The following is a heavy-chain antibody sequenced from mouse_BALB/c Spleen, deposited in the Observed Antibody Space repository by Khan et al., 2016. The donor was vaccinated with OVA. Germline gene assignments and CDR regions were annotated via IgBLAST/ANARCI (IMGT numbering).Heavy chain of an antibody. V-gene: IGHV5-9-3*01. CDR3: ARSPYGNFAY. D-gene: IGHD2-1*01. Sequence: EVKLMESGGGLVKPGGSLKLSCAASGFTFTTYAMSWVRQTPEKRLEWVATISSYGDYTYYPDNVTGRFTISRDNAKNTLYLQMSSLRSEDTAMYYCARSPYGNFAYWCQGTLVTVSA. CDR2: ISSYGDYT. CDR1: GFTFTTYA. J-gene: IGHJ3*01.